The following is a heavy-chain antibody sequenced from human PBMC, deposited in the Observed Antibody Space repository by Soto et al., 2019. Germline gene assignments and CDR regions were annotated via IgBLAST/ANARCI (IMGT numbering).Heavy chain of an antibody. V-gene: IGHV3-23*01. CDR2: ISGSGGST. J-gene: IGHJ3*02. CDR1: GFSFSTYS. Sequence: LILSCAASGFSFSTYSMSWVRHAPGKGLDCVSAISGSGGSTYHADSVKGRFTISRDNSINRLYLQMNSLRTEDTAVYYCAHPRGYGVFDAYDIWGQGTMVTVSS. D-gene: IGHD4-17*01. CDR3: AHPRGYGVFDAYDI.